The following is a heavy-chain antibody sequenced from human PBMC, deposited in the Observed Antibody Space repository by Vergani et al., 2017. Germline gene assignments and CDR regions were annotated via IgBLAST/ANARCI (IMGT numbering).Heavy chain of an antibody. CDR3: AREGRVGYCSGGSCYPDP. V-gene: IGHV1-69*08. Sequence: QVQLVQSGAEVKKPGSSVKVSCKASGGTFSSYTISWVRQAPGQGLEWMGRIIPILGIANYAQKFQGRVTITADKSTRTANMELSSLRSEDTAVYYCAREGRVGYCSGGSCYPDPWGQGTLVTVSS. CDR2: IIPILGIA. J-gene: IGHJ5*02. CDR1: GGTFSSYT. D-gene: IGHD2-15*01.